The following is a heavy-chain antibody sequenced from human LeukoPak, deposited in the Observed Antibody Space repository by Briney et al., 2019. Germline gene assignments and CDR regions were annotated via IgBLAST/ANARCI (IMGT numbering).Heavy chain of an antibody. J-gene: IGHJ4*02. CDR3: VSFYETY. Sequence: GGSLRLSCAASGNYWMHWVRQAPGKGLVWVSHINSDGSWTSYADSVKGRFTISKDNAKNTVYLLMNSLRAEDTAVYYCVSFYETYWGRGTLVTVSS. V-gene: IGHV3-74*01. D-gene: IGHD2/OR15-2a*01. CDR1: GNYW. CDR2: INSDGSWT.